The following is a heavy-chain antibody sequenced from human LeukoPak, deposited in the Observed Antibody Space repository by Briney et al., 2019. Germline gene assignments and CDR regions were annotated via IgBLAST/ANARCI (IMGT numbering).Heavy chain of an antibody. V-gene: IGHV1-24*01. CDR1: GYTLTELS. Sequence: ASVKVSCKVSGYTLTELSMHWVRQAPGKGLEWMGGFDPEDGETIYAQKFQGRVTMTEDTSTDTAYMELSSLRSEDTAVYYCARATLSSRGQHYYDSSGYFDYWGQGTLVTVSS. D-gene: IGHD3-22*01. CDR3: ARATLSSRGQHYYDSSGYFDY. J-gene: IGHJ4*02. CDR2: FDPEDGET.